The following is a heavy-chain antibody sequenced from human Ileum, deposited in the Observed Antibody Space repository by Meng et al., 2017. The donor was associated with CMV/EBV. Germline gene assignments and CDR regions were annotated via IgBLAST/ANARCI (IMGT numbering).Heavy chain of an antibody. D-gene: IGHD6-19*01. CDR1: GGSITTNTYH. CDR2: IYYTGST. J-gene: IGHJ4*02. Sequence: VSGGSITTNTYHWGWIRQPPGRGLEWLGYIYYTGSTFYKPSLGNRVTVSIDTSKNQFSLKLNSVTAADTAIYYCARWRSSGWYYFDYWGQGILVTVSS. CDR3: ARWRSSGWYYFDY. V-gene: IGHV4-39*07.